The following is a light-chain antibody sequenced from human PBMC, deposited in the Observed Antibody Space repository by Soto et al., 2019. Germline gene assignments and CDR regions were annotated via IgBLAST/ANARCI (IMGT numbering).Light chain of an antibody. J-gene: IGKJ5*01. CDR3: QQTYNTPLT. Sequence: DIQMTQSPSSLSASIGDRVTITCRASQSISNYLNWYQQKPGKAPKFLIYAASSLQSGVPSRFSGSGSGTDFTLTISSLQPEDFATYYCQQTYNTPLTFGQGTRLES. CDR2: AAS. CDR1: QSISNY. V-gene: IGKV1-39*01.